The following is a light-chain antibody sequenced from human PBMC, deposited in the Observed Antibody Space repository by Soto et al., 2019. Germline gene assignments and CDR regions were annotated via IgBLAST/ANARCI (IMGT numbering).Light chain of an antibody. CDR3: GTWDSSLSAAV. Sequence: QSVLTQPPSVSAAPGQKVTISCSGSSSNIGNNYVSWYQQLPGTAPKFLIYDNDKRPSGIPDRFSGSKSGTSATLGITGLQTGDEADYYCGTWDSSLSAAVFGGGTKLTVL. V-gene: IGLV1-51*01. CDR2: DND. J-gene: IGLJ2*01. CDR1: SSNIGNNY.